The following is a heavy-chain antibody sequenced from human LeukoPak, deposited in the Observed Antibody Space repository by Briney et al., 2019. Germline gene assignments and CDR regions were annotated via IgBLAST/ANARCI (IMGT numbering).Heavy chain of an antibody. J-gene: IGHJ4*02. Sequence: GGSLRLSCEASGFTFSTFAMIWVRQPPGKGLEWVSSIFPSGGEIHYADSVRGRFTISRDNAKNSLYLQMNSLRAEDTAVYYCARAESPYYYDSSGYYSHAPDYWGQGTLVTVSS. CDR3: ARAESPYYYDSSGYYSHAPDY. CDR1: GFTFSTFA. D-gene: IGHD3-22*01. CDR2: IFPSGGEI. V-gene: IGHV3-21*01.